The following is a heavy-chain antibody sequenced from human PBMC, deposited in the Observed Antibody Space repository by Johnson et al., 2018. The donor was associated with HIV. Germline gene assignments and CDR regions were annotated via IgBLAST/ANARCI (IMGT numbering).Heavy chain of an antibody. CDR3: ARSGPNWAFDF. Sequence: VQLVESGGGVVRPGGSLRLSCAAPGFTFDDYAMSWVRQVSGKGLGWVSGINWNGGSTGYADSVKGRFTISRDNAKNSLYLQMNSLRAEDTAVYYCARSGPNWAFDFWGQGTMVTVSS. CDR2: INWNGGST. CDR1: GFTFDDYA. D-gene: IGHD1-1*01. V-gene: IGHV3-20*04. J-gene: IGHJ3*01.